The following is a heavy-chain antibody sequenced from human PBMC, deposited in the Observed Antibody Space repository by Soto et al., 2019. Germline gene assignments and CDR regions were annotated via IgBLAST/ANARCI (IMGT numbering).Heavy chain of an antibody. CDR2: ISGSGGST. Sequence: PGGSLRLSCAASGFTFSSYAMSWVRQAPGKGLEWVSAISGSGGSTYYADSVKGRFTISRDNSKNTLYLQMNSLRAEDTAVYYCAKAPGAPDYYYYYMDVWGKGTTVTVSS. J-gene: IGHJ6*03. V-gene: IGHV3-23*01. D-gene: IGHD3-10*01. CDR3: AKAPGAPDYYYYYMDV. CDR1: GFTFSSYA.